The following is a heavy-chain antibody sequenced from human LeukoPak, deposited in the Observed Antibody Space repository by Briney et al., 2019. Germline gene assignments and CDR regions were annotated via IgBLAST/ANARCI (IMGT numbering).Heavy chain of an antibody. CDR3: AKDGAAAGYTRGAFDI. D-gene: IGHD6-13*01. CDR1: GFTFSSYG. Sequence: PGGSLRLSCAASGFTFSSYGMHWVRQAPGKGLEWVAFIRYDGSNKYYADSVKGRFTISRDNSKNTLYLQMNSLRAEDTAVYYCAKDGAAAGYTRGAFDIWGQGTMVTVSS. J-gene: IGHJ3*02. V-gene: IGHV3-30*02. CDR2: IRYDGSNK.